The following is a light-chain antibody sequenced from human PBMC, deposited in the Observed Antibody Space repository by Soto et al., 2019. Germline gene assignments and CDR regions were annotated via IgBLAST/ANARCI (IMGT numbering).Light chain of an antibody. Sequence: VIWMTQSPSLLSASTGDRVTVSCRMSQGISSYLAWYQQKPGKAPKRLIYAASSLQSGVPSRFSGSRSGTEFTLTISSLQPEDFATYYCLQHDSNVWTFGQGTKVDIK. V-gene: IGKV1D-8*03. CDR1: QGISSY. CDR2: AAS. CDR3: LQHDSNVWT. J-gene: IGKJ1*01.